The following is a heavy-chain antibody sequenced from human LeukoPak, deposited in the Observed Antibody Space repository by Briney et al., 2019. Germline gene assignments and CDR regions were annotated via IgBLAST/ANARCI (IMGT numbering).Heavy chain of an antibody. V-gene: IGHV3-20*04. CDR3: ARGFDGNFDY. CDR2: INWNGGNT. D-gene: IGHD3-9*01. Sequence: GGSLRLSCAASGFTFDDYGMSWVRQAPGKGLEWVSGINWNGGNTDYADSVKGRFTISRDNAKNSLYLQMNSLRAEDTALYYCARGFDGNFDYWGQGTLVTVSS. J-gene: IGHJ4*02. CDR1: GFTFDDYG.